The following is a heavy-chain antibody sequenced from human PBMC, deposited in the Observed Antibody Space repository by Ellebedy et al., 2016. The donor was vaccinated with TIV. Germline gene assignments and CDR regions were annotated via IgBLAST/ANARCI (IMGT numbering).Heavy chain of an antibody. CDR2: INPDNGVT. V-gene: IGHV1-2*02. J-gene: IGHJ4*02. Sequence: AASVKVSCKTSGYSFTAYYIHWVRQAPGQGPEWVGWINPDNGVTVYEQKLQGRVTITGDTSISTVYMELSSLRSDDTAIYYCVRDLTNPVTGDYWGLGTLVTVSS. CDR3: VRDLTNPVTGDY. D-gene: IGHD4-11*01. CDR1: GYSFTAYY.